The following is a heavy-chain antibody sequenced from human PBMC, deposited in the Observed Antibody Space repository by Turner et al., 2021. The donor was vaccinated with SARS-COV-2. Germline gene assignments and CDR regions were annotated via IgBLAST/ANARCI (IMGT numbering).Heavy chain of an antibody. CDR2: IWNDGSNK. D-gene: IGHD3-10*01. V-gene: IGHV3-33*01. CDR1: GFSFSSYA. CDR3: ARAFGSGSLLLDY. J-gene: IGHJ4*02. Sequence: QVPLVESGGGVVQPGGSLTLSCAASGFSFSSYAMHWVRQSPEKGLEWVAIIWNDGSNKYYANSVKGRFTVSRDNSQNTLFLHMSALRVDDTAVYHCARAFGSGSLLLDYWGQGTQITVSS.